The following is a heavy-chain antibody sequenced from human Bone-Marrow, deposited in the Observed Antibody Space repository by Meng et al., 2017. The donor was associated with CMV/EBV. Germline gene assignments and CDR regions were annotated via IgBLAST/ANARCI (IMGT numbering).Heavy chain of an antibody. CDR2: IYYSGST. Sequence: SETLSLTCTVSGGAISSYYWSWIRQAPGEGLDWVGYIYYSGSTYYQPSLKSRVTMSLNASKTQCSLKLTSVTAADTTVYYCARGGGGGYHFDYWGRGTLVAASS. CDR1: GGAISSYY. D-gene: IGHD3-16*02. CDR3: ARGGGGGYHFDY. V-gene: IGHV4-59*01. J-gene: IGHJ4*01.